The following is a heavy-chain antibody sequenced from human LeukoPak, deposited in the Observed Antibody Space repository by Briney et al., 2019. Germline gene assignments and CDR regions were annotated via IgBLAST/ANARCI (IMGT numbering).Heavy chain of an antibody. D-gene: IGHD2-2*01. CDR1: RLTFDDYS. J-gene: IGHJ4*02. CDR3: AKDAPVNIVVVPAANS. CDR2: INWNGGST. Sequence: GGSLRLSCAASRLTFDDYSMSWVRQAPGKGLEWVSGINWNGGSTGYVDSVKGRFTISRDNAKNSLYLQMNSLRAEDTAVYYCAKDAPVNIVVVPAANSWGQGTLVTVSS. V-gene: IGHV3-20*04.